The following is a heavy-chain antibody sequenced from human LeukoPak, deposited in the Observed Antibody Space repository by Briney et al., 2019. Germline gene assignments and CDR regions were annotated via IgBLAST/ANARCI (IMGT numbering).Heavy chain of an antibody. Sequence: GSSVKVSCKASGGTFSSYAISWVRQAPGQGLEWMGRIIPIFGTANYAQKFQGRVTITTDESTSTAYMELSSLRSEDTAVYYCAGGKAAAGTFDYWGQGTLATVSS. CDR1: GGTFSSYA. CDR2: IIPIFGTA. V-gene: IGHV1-69*05. J-gene: IGHJ4*02. D-gene: IGHD6-13*01. CDR3: AGGKAAAGTFDY.